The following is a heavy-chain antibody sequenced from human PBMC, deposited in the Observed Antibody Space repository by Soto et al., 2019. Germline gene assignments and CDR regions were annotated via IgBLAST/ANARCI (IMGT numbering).Heavy chain of an antibody. J-gene: IGHJ4*02. CDR1: GFTFSSYG. Sequence: GGSLRLSCAASGFTFSSYGMHWVRQAPGKGLEWVAVIWYDGSNKYYADSVKGRFTISRDNSKNTLYLQMNSLRAEDTAVYYCASKIYCTNGVCFDYWGQGTLVTVSS. V-gene: IGHV3-33*01. D-gene: IGHD2-8*01. CDR2: IWYDGSNK. CDR3: ASKIYCTNGVCFDY.